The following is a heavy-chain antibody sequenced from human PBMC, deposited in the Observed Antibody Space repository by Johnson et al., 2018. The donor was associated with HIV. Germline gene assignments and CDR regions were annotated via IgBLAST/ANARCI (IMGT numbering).Heavy chain of an antibody. D-gene: IGHD3/OR15-3a*01. CDR1: GFTFSDVW. CDR3: YDFWTGQGFDI. V-gene: IGHV3-15*01. CDR2: IKSKLSGGTA. Sequence: VLLVESGGGSVKPGDSLRLSCAASGFTFSDVWMTWVRQAPGKGLEWVGRIKSKLSGGTAEYAAGVNGRFTISRDDSEDTLYLQMTNLKIEDTGVYYCYDFWTGQGFDIWGQGTKVTVSS. J-gene: IGHJ3*02.